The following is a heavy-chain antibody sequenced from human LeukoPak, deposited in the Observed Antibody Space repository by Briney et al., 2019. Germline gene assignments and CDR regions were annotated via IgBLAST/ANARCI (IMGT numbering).Heavy chain of an antibody. J-gene: IGHJ4*02. D-gene: IGHD1-26*01. CDR2: IFPGGDT. V-gene: IGHV3-66*01. CDR1: GFTVSSNY. Sequence: PGGSLRLSCAVSGFTVSSNYMNWVRQAPGKGLEWVSVIFPGGDTYYADSVKGRFTISRDNSKNTVYLQMSSLRADDTAVYYCARDQTTDDGSYQFDYWGQGTLVTVSS. CDR3: ARDQTTDDGSYQFDY.